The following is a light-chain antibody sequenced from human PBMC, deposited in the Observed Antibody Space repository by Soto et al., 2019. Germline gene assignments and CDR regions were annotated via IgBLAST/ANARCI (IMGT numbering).Light chain of an antibody. CDR1: SSDVGGYNY. CDR2: DVS. CDR3: CSYTSSNTLVV. V-gene: IGLV2-14*01. J-gene: IGLJ2*01. Sequence: QSALTQPASVSGSPGQSITISCTGTSSDVGGYNYVSWYQQHPGKAPTLMIYDVSNRPSGVSNRFSGSKSGNTASLTISGLQAEDEADYYCCSYTSSNTLVVFGGGTKLTVL.